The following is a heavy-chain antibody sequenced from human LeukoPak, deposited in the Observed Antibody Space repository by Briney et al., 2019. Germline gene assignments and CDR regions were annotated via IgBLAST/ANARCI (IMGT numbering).Heavy chain of an antibody. D-gene: IGHD1-1*01. V-gene: IGHV4-30-2*01. CDR3: ARGDDLFDY. CDR2: IYHSGST. J-gene: IGHJ4*02. CDR1: GGSISSGGYY. Sequence: SETLSLTCTVSGGSISSGGYYWSWIRQPPGKGLEWIGYIYHSGSTYYNPSLKSRVTISVDRSKNQFSLKLSSVTAADTAVYYCARGDDLFDYWGQGTLVTVSS.